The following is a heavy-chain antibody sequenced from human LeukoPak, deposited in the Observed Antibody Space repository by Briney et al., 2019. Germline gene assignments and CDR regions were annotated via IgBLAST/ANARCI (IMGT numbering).Heavy chain of an antibody. CDR1: GTSVNNYY. V-gene: IGHV4-4*07. J-gene: IGHJ4*02. D-gene: IGHD3-22*01. CDR2: IYSSGST. Sequence: SETLSLTCIVSGTSVNNYYWSWIRQPAGKGLEWIGRIYSSGSTNYNLSLTSRVSISVDKSKNQVSLKLESVTAADTAVYYCARERVGYDTSGRGPRFDSWGQGTPVTVSS. CDR3: ARERVGYDTSGRGPRFDS.